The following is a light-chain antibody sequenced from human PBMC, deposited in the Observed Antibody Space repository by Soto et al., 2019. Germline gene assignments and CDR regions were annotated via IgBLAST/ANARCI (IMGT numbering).Light chain of an antibody. J-gene: IGKJ3*01. CDR1: QSVGSY. Sequence: EIVLTQSPATLSLSPGERATLSCRASQSVGSYLAWYQQKPGQAPRLLIYATSNRATGIPGRFSGSGSGTDFNLTISSLEPEDFAVYYCQQRTNWLFTFGPGTKVDIK. V-gene: IGKV3-11*01. CDR3: QQRTNWLFT. CDR2: ATS.